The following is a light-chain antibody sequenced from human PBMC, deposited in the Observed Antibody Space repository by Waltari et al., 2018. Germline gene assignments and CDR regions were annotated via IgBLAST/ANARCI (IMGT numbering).Light chain of an antibody. CDR3: QQYGSSVLYT. J-gene: IGKJ2*01. V-gene: IGKV3-20*01. Sequence: VLPQSPATLSLSPGERATLSCRASQSLTKRYLAWYQQKPGQAPRLLIYGASSRAAGIPDRFSGSGSGTDFTLTISRLEPEDFAVYYCQQYGSSVLYTFGQGTKLEIK. CDR2: GAS. CDR1: QSLTKRY.